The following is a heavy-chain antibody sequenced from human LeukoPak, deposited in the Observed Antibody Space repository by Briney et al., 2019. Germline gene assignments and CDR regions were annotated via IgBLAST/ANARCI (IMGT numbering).Heavy chain of an antibody. D-gene: IGHD2-15*01. CDR1: GFTFSSYE. Sequence: GGSLRLSCAASGFTFSSYEMNWVRQAPGKGLEWVSYFSSSGSTLYYADSVKGRFTISRDNAKNSLYLQMNSLRAEDTAVYYCASPLGYCSGGSCYLVYWGQGTLVTVSS. J-gene: IGHJ4*02. CDR2: FSSSGSTL. CDR3: ASPLGYCSGGSCYLVY. V-gene: IGHV3-48*03.